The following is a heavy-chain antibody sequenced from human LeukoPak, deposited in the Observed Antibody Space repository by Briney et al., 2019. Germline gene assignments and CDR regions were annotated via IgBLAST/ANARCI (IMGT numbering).Heavy chain of an antibody. V-gene: IGHV3-21*01. CDR2: ISSSSYI. CDR1: GFTFSSYS. CDR3: ARDDRDMTTVTTLDY. Sequence: GGSLRLSRAASGFTFSSYSMNWVRQAPGKGLEWVSSISSSSYIYYADSVKGRFTISRDNAKNSLYLQMNSLRAEDAAVYYCARDDRDMTTVTTLDYWGQGTLVTVSS. J-gene: IGHJ4*02. D-gene: IGHD4-11*01.